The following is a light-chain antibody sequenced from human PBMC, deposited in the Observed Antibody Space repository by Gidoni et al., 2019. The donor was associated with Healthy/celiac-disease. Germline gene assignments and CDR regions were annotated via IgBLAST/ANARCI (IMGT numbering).Light chain of an antibody. Sequence: QSVLTHPPSASGTSGQRVTISCSGSSSNIGSNTIHWYQQLPGTAPKRLIYSNNQRPSGVPDRFSGSKSGTSASLAISELQSEDEADYYCAAWDDSLNVVFGGGTKLTVL. J-gene: IGLJ2*01. CDR1: SSNIGSNT. CDR2: SNN. CDR3: AAWDDSLNVV. V-gene: IGLV1-44*01.